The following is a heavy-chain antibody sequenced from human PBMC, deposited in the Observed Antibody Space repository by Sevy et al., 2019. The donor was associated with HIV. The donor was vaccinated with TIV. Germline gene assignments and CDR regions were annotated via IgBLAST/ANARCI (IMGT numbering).Heavy chain of an antibody. J-gene: IGHJ4*02. CDR2: IGVYNGNA. V-gene: IGHV1-18*01. D-gene: IGHD3-10*01. CDR1: GYNFASYG. Sequence: ASVKVSCKTSGYNFASYGITWVRQAPGQGLEWMGWIGVYNGNANSAQNLQARFTMTTDTATSTAYMELTSLRSDDTAVYYCARVPTYYYGSATYFDYWGQGMLVTVSS. CDR3: ARVPTYYYGSATYFDY.